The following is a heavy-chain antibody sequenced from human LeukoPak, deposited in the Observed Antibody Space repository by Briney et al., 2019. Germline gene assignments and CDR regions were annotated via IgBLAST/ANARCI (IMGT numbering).Heavy chain of an antibody. V-gene: IGHV1-69*04. CDR1: GGTFSSYA. CDR2: IIPILGIA. J-gene: IGHJ5*02. D-gene: IGHD3-22*01. Sequence: GASVKVSCKASGGTFSSYAISWVRQAPGQGLEWMGRIIPILGIAYYAQKFQGRVTITADKSTSTAYMELSSLRSEDAAVYYCASCYYDSSGYGWFDPWGQGTLVTVSS. CDR3: ASCYYDSSGYGWFDP.